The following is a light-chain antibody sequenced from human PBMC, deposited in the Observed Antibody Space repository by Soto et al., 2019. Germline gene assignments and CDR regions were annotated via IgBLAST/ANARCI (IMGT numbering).Light chain of an antibody. CDR1: SSNIGAGYD. J-gene: IGLJ3*02. CDR2: GNS. V-gene: IGLV1-40*01. Sequence: QSVLTQPPSVSGAPGQRVTISCTESSSNIGAGYDVHWYQQLPGTAPKLLIYGNSNRPSGVPDRFSGSKSGTSASLAITGLQAEDEADYYCQSYDSSLSGLVFGGGTQLTVL. CDR3: QSYDSSLSGLV.